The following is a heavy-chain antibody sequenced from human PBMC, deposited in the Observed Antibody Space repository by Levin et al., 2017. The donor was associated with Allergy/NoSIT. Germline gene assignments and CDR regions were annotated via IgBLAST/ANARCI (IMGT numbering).Heavy chain of an antibody. CDR3: AKSKESEIVNRKGFFDS. J-gene: IGHJ4*02. D-gene: IGHD2/OR15-2a*01. CDR2: IDPSGTFT. CDR1: GFTFSTYP. Sequence: TGGSLRLSCAASGFTFSTYPMVWVRQAAGRGLEWVSAIDPSGTFTYYADSVKGRFTISRDNSKNTLYLQLNSLRAEDTAVYYCAKSKESEIVNRKGFFDSWGQGTLVTVSS. V-gene: IGHV3-23*01.